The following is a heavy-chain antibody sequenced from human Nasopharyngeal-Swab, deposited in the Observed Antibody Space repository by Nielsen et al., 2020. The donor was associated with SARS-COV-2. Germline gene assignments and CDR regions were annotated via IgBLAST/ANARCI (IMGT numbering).Heavy chain of an antibody. Sequence: SETLSLTCTVSGGSVSSGSYYWSWIRQPPGKGLEWIGYIYYSGSTNYNPSLKSRVTISVDTSKNQFSPKLSSVTAADTAVYYCARLVGATDYYYYGMDVWGQGTTVTVSS. D-gene: IGHD1-26*01. J-gene: IGHJ6*02. V-gene: IGHV4-61*01. CDR1: GGSVSSGSYY. CDR2: IYYSGST. CDR3: ARLVGATDYYYYGMDV.